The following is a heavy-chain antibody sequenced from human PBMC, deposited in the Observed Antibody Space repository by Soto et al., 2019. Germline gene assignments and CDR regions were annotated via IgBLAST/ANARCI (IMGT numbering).Heavy chain of an antibody. CDR3: LLIGQGTTDYYHYYLDV. CDR2: IFSNDEK. D-gene: IGHD1-7*01. CDR1: GFSLSNARMG. V-gene: IGHV2-26*01. J-gene: IGHJ6*03. Sequence: SGPTLVNPTETLTLTCTVSGFSLSNARMGVNWIRQPPGKALEWLAHIFSNDEKSYSTSLKSRLTISKDTTKSQVVLTMTNMDPVDTATYYCLLIGQGTTDYYHYYLDVWAKGTTVTVSS.